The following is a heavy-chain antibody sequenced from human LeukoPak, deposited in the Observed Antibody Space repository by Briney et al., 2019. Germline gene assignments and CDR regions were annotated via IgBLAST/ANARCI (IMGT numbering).Heavy chain of an antibody. CDR1: GYTFTGYY. J-gene: IGHJ4*02. CDR3: ARGSYDFWSGLSPFDY. V-gene: IGHV1-2*02. Sequence: EASVRVSCKASGYTFTGYYMHWVRQAPGQGLEWMGWINPNSGGTNYAQKSQGRVTMTRDTSISTAYMELSRLRSDDTAVYYCARGSYDFWSGLSPFDYWGQGTLVTVSS. D-gene: IGHD3-3*01. CDR2: INPNSGGT.